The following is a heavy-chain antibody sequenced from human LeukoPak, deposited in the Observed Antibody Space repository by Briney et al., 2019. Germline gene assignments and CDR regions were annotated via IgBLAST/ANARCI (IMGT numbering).Heavy chain of an antibody. V-gene: IGHV4-34*01. CDR3: ARTSPGPADKLFDY. D-gene: IGHD1-14*01. CDR1: GGSFSGYY. CDR2: INHSGST. Sequence: PSETLSLTCAVYGGSFSGYYWSWIRQPLGKGLEWIGEINHSGSTNYNPSLKSRVTISVDTSKNQFSLKLSSVTAADTAVYYCARTSPGPADKLFDYWGQGTLVTVSS. J-gene: IGHJ4*02.